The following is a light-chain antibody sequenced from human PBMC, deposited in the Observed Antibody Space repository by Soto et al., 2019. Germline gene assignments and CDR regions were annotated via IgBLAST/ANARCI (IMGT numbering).Light chain of an antibody. Sequence: DIHMTQSPSSLSASIGDRVTITSRASQSISSLAWYQQRPGKAPELLIHKASSLESGVPSRFSGSGSGTEFTLTISSLQPEDFATYYCLQHNSYPSITFGQGTRLEV. V-gene: IGKV1-5*03. CDR2: KAS. CDR1: QSISS. J-gene: IGKJ5*01. CDR3: LQHNSYPSIT.